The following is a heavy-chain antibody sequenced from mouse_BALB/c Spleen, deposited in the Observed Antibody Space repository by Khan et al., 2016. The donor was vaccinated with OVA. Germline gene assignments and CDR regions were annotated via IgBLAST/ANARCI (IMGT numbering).Heavy chain of an antibody. CDR1: GYTFTSYW. Sequence: QVQLKESGAELVKPGAPVKLSCKTSGYTFTSYWIQWVKQRPGQGLGWFGEIFPGTGTTYYNENFKGKATLTIDTSHTTAYMQLTSLTADDSAVYFCARSYFDNYEFAYWGQGTLGTVS. CDR3: ARSYFDNYEFAY. CDR2: IFPGTGTT. J-gene: IGHJ3*01. D-gene: IGHD2-1*01. V-gene: IGHV1S132*01.